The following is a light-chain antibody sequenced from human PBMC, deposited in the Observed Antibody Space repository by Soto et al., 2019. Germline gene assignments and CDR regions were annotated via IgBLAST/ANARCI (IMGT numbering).Light chain of an antibody. J-gene: IGKJ1*01. CDR1: QSVSRN. CDR3: QQYNDRPGT. V-gene: IGKV3-15*01. CDR2: GAS. Sequence: EIVMTQSPATLPVSPGERATLSCRASQSVSRNLAWFQQKPGQAPRLLIYGASTRATGIPVRFSGSGSGTEFTLTISSLQSEDFAVYYCQQYNDRPGTFGQGTKVEIK.